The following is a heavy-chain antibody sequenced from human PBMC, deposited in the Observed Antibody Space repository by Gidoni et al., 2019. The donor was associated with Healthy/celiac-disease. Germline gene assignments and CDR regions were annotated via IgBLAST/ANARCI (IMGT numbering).Heavy chain of an antibody. Sequence: EVQLVESGGGLVKPGGSLRLSCAASGFTFSSYSMNWVRQAPGKGLECVSSISSSSSYIYYADSVKGRLTISRDNAKNSLYLQMNSLRAEDTAVYYCARDLGTTVTTAVYWGQGTLVTVSS. CDR2: ISSSSSYI. CDR3: ARDLGTTVTTAVY. D-gene: IGHD4-17*01. J-gene: IGHJ4*02. V-gene: IGHV3-21*01. CDR1: GFTFSSYS.